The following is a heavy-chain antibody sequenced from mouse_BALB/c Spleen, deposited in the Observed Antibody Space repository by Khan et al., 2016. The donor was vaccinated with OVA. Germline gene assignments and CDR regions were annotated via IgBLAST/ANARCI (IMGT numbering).Heavy chain of an antibody. CDR3: ARVGIIYYGNYAYYFDY. CDR1: GFTFSSYG. D-gene: IGHD2-1*01. CDR2: INTNVGST. J-gene: IGHJ2*01. V-gene: IGHV5-6-3*01. Sequence: EVQLVESGGGSVQPGGSLKLSCAASGFTFSSYGMSWVRQTPDKRLELVATINTNVGSTYYPDSVKGRFTISRDNAKNTLYLQMSSLKSEDTAMYYCARVGIIYYGNYAYYFDYWGQGTTLTVSS.